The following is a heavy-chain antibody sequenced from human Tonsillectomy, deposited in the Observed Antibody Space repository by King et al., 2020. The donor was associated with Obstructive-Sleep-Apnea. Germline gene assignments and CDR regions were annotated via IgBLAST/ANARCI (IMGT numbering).Heavy chain of an antibody. J-gene: IGHJ4*02. CDR2: IYYSGST. V-gene: IGHV4-39*07. D-gene: IGHD3-3*01. CDR3: GRVLYYDFWSGYSEY. Sequence: VQLQESGPGLVKPSETLSLTCTVPGGSISSSSYYWGWIRQPPGKGLEWIGSIYYSGSTYYNPSLKSRVTISVDTSKNQFSLHLSSVTAADTAVYYCGRVLYYDFWSGYSEYWGQGTLVTVSS. CDR1: GGSISSSSYY.